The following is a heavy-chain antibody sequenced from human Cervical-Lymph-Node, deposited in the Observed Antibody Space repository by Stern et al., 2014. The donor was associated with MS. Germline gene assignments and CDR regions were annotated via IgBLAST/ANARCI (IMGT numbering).Heavy chain of an antibody. V-gene: IGHV4-59*01. CDR3: ARVSTSFDD. Sequence: QLQLQESGPGVVKPSETLSLTCTVSGGSISSYYWSWIRQPPGKGLEVIGYISYDGSTNYNSSLKNRVTISLDTSKKKFFLKLDSVSAADTAVYFCARVSTSFDDWGQGTLVTVSS. CDR2: ISYDGST. J-gene: IGHJ4*02. CDR1: GGSISSYY.